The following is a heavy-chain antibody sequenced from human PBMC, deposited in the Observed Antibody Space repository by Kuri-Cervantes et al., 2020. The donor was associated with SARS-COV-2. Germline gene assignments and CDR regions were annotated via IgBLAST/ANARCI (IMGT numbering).Heavy chain of an antibody. CDR1: GGTFSSYA. Sequence: SVKVSCKASGGTFSSYAISWVRQAPGQGLEWMGGIIPIFGTANYAQKFQGRVTITADKSTSTAYMELSSLRSEDTAVYYCATPGPYSSGWEGLDYWGQGTLVTVSS. D-gene: IGHD6-19*01. V-gene: IGHV1-69*06. J-gene: IGHJ4*02. CDR2: IIPIFGTA. CDR3: ATPGPYSSGWEGLDY.